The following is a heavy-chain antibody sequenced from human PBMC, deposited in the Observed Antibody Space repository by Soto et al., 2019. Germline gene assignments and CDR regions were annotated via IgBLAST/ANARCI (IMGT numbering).Heavy chain of an antibody. J-gene: IGHJ4*02. V-gene: IGHV3-30-3*01. CDR2: ISYDGSNK. D-gene: IGHD1-26*01. CDR3: ARDLSGSYAY. Sequence: QVQLVESGGGVVQPGRSLSLSCAASGFTFSSYAMHWVRQAPGKGLEWVAVISYDGSNKYYADSVKGRFTISRDNSKNTLYLQMNSLRAEDTAVYYCARDLSGSYAYWGQGTLVTVSS. CDR1: GFTFSSYA.